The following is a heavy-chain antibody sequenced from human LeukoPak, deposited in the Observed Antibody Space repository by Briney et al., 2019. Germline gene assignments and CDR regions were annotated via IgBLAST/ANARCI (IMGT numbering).Heavy chain of an antibody. CDR2: IIPIFGTA. V-gene: IGHV1-69*13. CDR3: ASNGRYYDILTGYYNDAFDI. J-gene: IGHJ3*02. Sequence: VASVKVSCKASGGTLSIYAISWVRQAPGQGLEWMGGIIPIFGTANYAQKFQGRVTITADESTSTAYMELSSLRSEDTAVYYCASNGRYYDILTGYYNDAFDIWGQGTMVTVSS. D-gene: IGHD3-9*01. CDR1: GGTLSIYA.